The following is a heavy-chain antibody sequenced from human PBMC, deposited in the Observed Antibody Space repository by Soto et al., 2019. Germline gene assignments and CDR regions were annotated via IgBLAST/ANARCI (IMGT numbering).Heavy chain of an antibody. V-gene: IGHV4-30-4*01. D-gene: IGHD3-10*01. J-gene: IGHJ1*01. CDR3: ARGSYYYGSGSYYKH. CDR2: INYSGNT. CDR1: GGSISSGYYY. Sequence: SETLSLTCSVSGGSISSGYYYWSWIRQPPGKGLEWIGNINYSGNTNYNPSLKSRIPISLDTTKNHYSLRLSSVTAADTAVYYCARGSYYYGSGSYYKHWGQGTLVTVSS.